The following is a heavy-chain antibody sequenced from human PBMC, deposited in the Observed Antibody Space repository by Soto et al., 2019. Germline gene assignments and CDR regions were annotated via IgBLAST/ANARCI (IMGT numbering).Heavy chain of an antibody. V-gene: IGHV1-69*12. CDR3: ASNGESYYYYGMDV. CDR2: IIPIFGTA. CDR1: GGTFSSSA. D-gene: IGHD2-8*01. Sequence: QVQLVQSGAEVKKPGSSVKVSCKASGGTFSSSAISWVRQAPGQGLEWMGGIIPIFGTAEYAQKFQGRVTIAADESRSTDFMEVSSLSSEDTAVYSGASNGESYYYYGMDVWGQGTTVTVSS. J-gene: IGHJ6*02.